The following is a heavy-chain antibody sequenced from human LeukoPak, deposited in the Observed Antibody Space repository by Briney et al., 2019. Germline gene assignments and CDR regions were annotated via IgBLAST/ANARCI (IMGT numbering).Heavy chain of an antibody. CDR3: ARADSGWDY. CDR2: INPSGGST. Sequence: ASVKVSCKASGYTFTSYGISWVRQAPGQGLEWMGIINPSGGSTSYAQKFQGRVTMTTDTSTSTAYMELRSLRSDDTAVYYCARADSGWDYWGQGTLVTVSS. V-gene: IGHV1-18*01. CDR1: GYTFTSYG. D-gene: IGHD6-19*01. J-gene: IGHJ4*02.